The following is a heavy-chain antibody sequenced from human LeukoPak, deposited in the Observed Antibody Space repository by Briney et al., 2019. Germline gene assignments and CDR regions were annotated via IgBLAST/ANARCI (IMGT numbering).Heavy chain of an antibody. V-gene: IGHV3-49*04. CDR2: IRNKPNGETT. D-gene: IGHD3-22*01. J-gene: IGHJ3*02. CDR1: GFTFSDYA. Sequence: GGSLRLSCTASGFTFSDYAMSWVRQAPGKGLEWIGFIRNKPNGETTEYAASVKVRFTISRDDSKSIAHLQMNSLKSEDTAVYYCSRFYSSGWASGAFDIWGQGTMVTVSS. CDR3: SRFYSSGWASGAFDI.